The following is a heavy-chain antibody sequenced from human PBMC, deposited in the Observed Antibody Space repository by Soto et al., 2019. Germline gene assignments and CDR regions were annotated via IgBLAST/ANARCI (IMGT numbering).Heavy chain of an antibody. J-gene: IGHJ6*02. V-gene: IGHV3-53*01. CDR3: ARDPKGFRSGSSYYYYGMDV. CDR1: GFTVSSNY. Sequence: EVQLVESGGGLIQPGGSLRLSCAASGFTVSSNYMSWVRQAPGKGLEWVSVICGDGATYYADPVKGRFTISRDTSKNTLYLQMNSLRAEDTAVYYCARDPKGFRSGSSYYYYGMDVWGQGTTVTVSS. CDR2: ICGDGAT. D-gene: IGHD3-3*01.